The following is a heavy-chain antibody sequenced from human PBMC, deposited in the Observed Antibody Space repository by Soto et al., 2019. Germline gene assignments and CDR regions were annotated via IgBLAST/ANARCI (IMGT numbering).Heavy chain of an antibody. V-gene: IGHV1-2*04. CDR3: ARDIAVSGSPTYYYYGIDL. CDR2: INPNSGGT. J-gene: IGHJ6*02. D-gene: IGHD6-19*01. Sequence: ASVKVSCKASGYTFTGYFMHWVRQAPGQGLEWMGWINPNSGGTNYAQKFQGWVTMTRDTSISTAYMELSRLRSDDTAVYYCARDIAVSGSPTYYYYGIDLWRQATPVTV. CDR1: GYTFTGYF.